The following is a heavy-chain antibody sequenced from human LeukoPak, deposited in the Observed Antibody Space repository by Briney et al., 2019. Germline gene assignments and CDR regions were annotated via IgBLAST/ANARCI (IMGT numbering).Heavy chain of an antibody. CDR3: ARVRVARKYYFDY. CDR1: GYTFTSYG. CDR2: ISAYNGNT. J-gene: IGHJ4*02. V-gene: IGHV1-18*01. D-gene: IGHD2-15*01. Sequence: ASVKVSRKASGYTFTSYGIGWVRQAPGQGLEWMGWISAYNGNTNYAQKLQGRVTITTDESTSTAYMELSSLRSEDTAVYYCARVRVARKYYFDYWGQGTLVTVSS.